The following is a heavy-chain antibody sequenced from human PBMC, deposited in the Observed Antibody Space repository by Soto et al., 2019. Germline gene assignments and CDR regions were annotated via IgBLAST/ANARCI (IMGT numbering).Heavy chain of an antibody. CDR3: AMVDVYVTPSPQDV. D-gene: IGHD3-16*01. V-gene: IGHV1-18*01. CDR1: GYIFTNYG. CDR2: INTYNGNT. J-gene: IGHJ6*02. Sequence: QVQLVQSGAEVKNPGASVKVSCKTSGYIFTNYGIGWARQAPGQGLEWMGWINTYNGNTNYAQNLQGRLTLTTDTSTSTAYMELRSLRSNDTAIYYCAMVDVYVTPSPQDVWGQGTPVNVSS.